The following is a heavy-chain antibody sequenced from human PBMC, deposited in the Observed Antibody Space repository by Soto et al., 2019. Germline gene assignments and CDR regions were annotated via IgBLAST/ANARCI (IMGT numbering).Heavy chain of an antibody. J-gene: IGHJ4*02. CDR2: TGSGTGPG. CDR1: GGTFSTNP. CDR3: ARRDSGGFYRYFDS. D-gene: IGHD2-15*01. Sequence: QVQLVQSGAEVKKPGSSVKVSCKASGGTFSTNPISWVRQAPGQGLEWMGGTGSGTGPGNHAQKFQGRLTITVDKSTSKVYMELSSLSSEDTAVYYCARRDSGGFYRYFDSWGQGTLVTVPS. V-gene: IGHV1-69*06.